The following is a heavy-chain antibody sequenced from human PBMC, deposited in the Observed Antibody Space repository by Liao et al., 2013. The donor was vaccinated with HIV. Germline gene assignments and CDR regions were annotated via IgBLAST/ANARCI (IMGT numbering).Heavy chain of an antibody. CDR1: GVSFSRYY. D-gene: IGHD3-10*01. CDR3: AREALWFGEQTHPATHAFDI. Sequence: QVQLQQWGAGLLKPSETLSLTCAVYGVSFSRYYWSWIRQPPGKGLEWIGEINHSGSTNYNPSLKSRVTISVDTSKNQFSLKLSSVTAADTAVYYCAREALWFGEQTHPATHAFDIWGQGTMVTVSS. V-gene: IGHV4-34*01. CDR2: INHSGST. J-gene: IGHJ3*02.